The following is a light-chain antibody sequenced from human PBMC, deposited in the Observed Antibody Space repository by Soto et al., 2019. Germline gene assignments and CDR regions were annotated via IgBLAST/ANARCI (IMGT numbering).Light chain of an antibody. CDR1: SDDVCVYNY. CDR3: SSYRSGAPYF. Sequence: QSALTQPASVSGSPGQSVTISCTGTSDDVCVYNYVSWYQHHPGKAPKLMIYEVTNRPSGFSNRFSGSKSGNTASLTISGLQTEDEADYYGSSYRSGAPYFFGIGTKLTVL. CDR2: EVT. J-gene: IGLJ1*01. V-gene: IGLV2-14*01.